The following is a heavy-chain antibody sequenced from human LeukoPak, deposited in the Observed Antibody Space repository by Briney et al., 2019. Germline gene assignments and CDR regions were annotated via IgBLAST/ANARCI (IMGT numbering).Heavy chain of an antibody. CDR1: GYTFTSYG. D-gene: IGHD4-17*01. CDR2: ISAYNGNT. Sequence: ASVKVSCKASGYTFTSYGISWVRQAPGQGLEWMGWISAYNGNTNYAQKLQGRVTMTTDTSTSTAYMELRSLRSDDTAVYYCARDFGTTVTTAWFDPWGQGTLVTVSS. V-gene: IGHV1-18*01. CDR3: ARDFGTTVTTAWFDP. J-gene: IGHJ5*02.